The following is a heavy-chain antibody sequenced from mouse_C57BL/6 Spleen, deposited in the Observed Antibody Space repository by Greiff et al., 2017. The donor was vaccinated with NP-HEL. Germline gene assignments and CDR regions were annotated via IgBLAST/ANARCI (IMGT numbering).Heavy chain of an antibody. D-gene: IGHD1-1*01. CDR3: ARSITTVHFDY. Sequence: VQLQQSGAELVKPGASVKLSCKASGYTFTSYWMQWVKQRPGQGLEWIGEIDPSDSYTNYNQKFKGKATLTVDTSSSTAYMQLSSLTSEDSAVYYCARSITTVHFDYWGQGTTLTVSS. CDR2: IDPSDSYT. CDR1: GYTFTSYW. V-gene: IGHV1-50*01. J-gene: IGHJ2*01.